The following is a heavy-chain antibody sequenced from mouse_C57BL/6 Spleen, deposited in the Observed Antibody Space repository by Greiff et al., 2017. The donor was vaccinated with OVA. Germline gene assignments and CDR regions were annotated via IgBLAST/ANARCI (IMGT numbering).Heavy chain of an antibody. J-gene: IGHJ4*01. D-gene: IGHD2-4*01. CDR2: INPNYGTT. Sequence: EVKLVESGPELVKPGASVKISCKASGYSFTDYNMNWVKQSNGKSLEWIGVINPNYGTTSYNQKFKGKATLTVDQSSSTAYMQLNSLTSEDSAVYYCARYYDYDGGAYYALDYWGQGTSVTVSS. CDR3: ARYYDYDGGAYYALDY. CDR1: GYSFTDYN. V-gene: IGHV1-39*01.